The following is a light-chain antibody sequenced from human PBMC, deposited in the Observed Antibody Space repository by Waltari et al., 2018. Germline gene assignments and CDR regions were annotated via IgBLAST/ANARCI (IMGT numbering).Light chain of an antibody. CDR2: EAT. Sequence: EIRLTQSPGALSLSPGARATLSCTSSQSISKYLAWYQQKPGQAPRLLIYEATIRATGIPDRFSGSGFGTDFSLTISSLEPEDFAVYYCQKYGTLPATFGQGTKVEIK. CDR3: QKYGTLPAT. V-gene: IGKV3-20*01. J-gene: IGKJ1*01. CDR1: QSISKY.